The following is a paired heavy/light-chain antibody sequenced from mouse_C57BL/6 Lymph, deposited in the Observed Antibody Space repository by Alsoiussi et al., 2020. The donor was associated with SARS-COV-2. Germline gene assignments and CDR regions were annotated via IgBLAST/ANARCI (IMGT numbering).Light chain of an antibody. CDR2: STS. Sequence: DIQMIQSPSSMFASLGDRVSLSCRASQGIRGNLDWYQQKPGGTIKLLIYSTSNLNSGVPSRFSGSGSGSDYSLTISSLESEDFADYYCLQRNAYPLTFGSGTKLEIK. J-gene: IGKJ4*01. V-gene: IGKV9-123*01. CDR3: LQRNAYPLT. CDR1: QGIRGN.
Heavy chain of an antibody. V-gene: IGHV1-18*01. CDR1: GYTFTDYS. Sequence: EVQVQQSGPELVKPGASVKIPCKTSGYTFTDYSIDWVKQSHGKSLEWIGDINPNNGGTIYNQKFKGKATLTVDKSSSTAYMELRSLTSEDTAVYYCARSEGYYWYFDIWATGTTVTVSS. CDR2: INPNNGGT. CDR3: ARSEGYYWYFDI. J-gene: IGHJ1*03. D-gene: IGHD2-2*01.